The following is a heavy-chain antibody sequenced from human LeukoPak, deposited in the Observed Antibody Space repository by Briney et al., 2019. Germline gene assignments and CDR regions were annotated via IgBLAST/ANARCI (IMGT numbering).Heavy chain of an antibody. CDR3: AREGMSCSSTTCFFDY. J-gene: IGHJ4*02. D-gene: IGHD2-2*01. CDR1: GFTLSSYG. CDR2: IWYDGSIP. Sequence: GGSLRLSCAASGFTLSSYGMHWVRQAPGKGLEEVAVIWYDGSIPYYADSVKGRFTISRDNSKNTLYLQMSSLRAEDTAVYYCAREGMSCSSTTCFFDYWGQGTLVTVSS. V-gene: IGHV3-33*01.